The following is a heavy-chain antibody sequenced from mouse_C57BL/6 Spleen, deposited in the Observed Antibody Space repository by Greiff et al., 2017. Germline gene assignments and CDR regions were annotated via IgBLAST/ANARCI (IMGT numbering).Heavy chain of an antibody. Sequence: EVMLVESGGGLVQPGGSMKLSCVASGFTFSNYWMNWVRQSPEKGLEWVAQIRLKSDNYATHYAESVKGRFTISRDDSKSSVYLQMNNLRAEDTGIYYCTDDYDPYYAMDYWGQGTSVTVSS. V-gene: IGHV6-3*01. CDR3: TDDYDPYYAMDY. CDR1: GFTFSNYW. D-gene: IGHD2-4*01. CDR2: IRLKSDNYAT. J-gene: IGHJ4*01.